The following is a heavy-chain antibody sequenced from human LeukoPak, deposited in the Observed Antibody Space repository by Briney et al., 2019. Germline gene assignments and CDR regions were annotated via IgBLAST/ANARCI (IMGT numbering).Heavy chain of an antibody. CDR3: ARDLGSDYGDSYIDY. J-gene: IGHJ4*02. V-gene: IGHV3-48*04. Sequence: PGGSLRLSCAASGFTFSSYSMNWVRQAPGKGLEWVSYISSSSSTIYYADSVKGRFTISRDNAKNSLYLQMNSLRAEGTAVYYCARDLGSDYGDSYIDYWGQGTLVTVSS. CDR1: GFTFSSYS. CDR2: ISSSSSTI. D-gene: IGHD4-17*01.